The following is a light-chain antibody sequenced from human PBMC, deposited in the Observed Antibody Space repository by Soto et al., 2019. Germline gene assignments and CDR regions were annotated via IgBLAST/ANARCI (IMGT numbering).Light chain of an antibody. V-gene: IGKV1-5*01. CDR3: QQSYSTPGT. CDR1: QTITNW. J-gene: IGKJ1*01. Sequence: DIQMTQSPSILSASVGDRVTITCRSSQTITNWLAWYQQKPGKAPRLLIYDASSLESWVPSRFSGSGSGTDFTLTISSLQPEDFATYYCQQSYSTPGTFGQGTKVDIK. CDR2: DAS.